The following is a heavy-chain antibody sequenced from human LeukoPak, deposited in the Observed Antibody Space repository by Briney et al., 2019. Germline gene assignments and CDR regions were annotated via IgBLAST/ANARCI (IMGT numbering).Heavy chain of an antibody. CDR2: ISYDGSNK. CDR3: ARRGGGNYPQYFEY. CDR1: GFTFSSYA. D-gene: IGHD1-7*01. V-gene: IGHV3-30*03. J-gene: IGHJ4*02. Sequence: GGSLRLSCAASGFTFSSYAMHWVRQAPGKGLEWVAFISYDGSNKYFADFVKGRFTISRDNPKNALYLQMNGLRAEDAAVYYCARRGGGNYPQYFEYWGQGTLVTVSS.